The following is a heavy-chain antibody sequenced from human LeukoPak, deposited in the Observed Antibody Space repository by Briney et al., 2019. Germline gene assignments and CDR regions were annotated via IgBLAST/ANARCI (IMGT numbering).Heavy chain of an antibody. Sequence: GGSLRLSCAASGFTFSSYAMSWVRQAPGKGLEWVSAISGSGGSTYYADSVKGRFTISRDNAKNSLYLQMNSLRAEDTAVYYCARAANHCSSTSCYRYYFDYWGQGTLVTVSS. CDR2: ISGSGGST. D-gene: IGHD2-2*01. CDR1: GFTFSSYA. V-gene: IGHV3-23*01. CDR3: ARAANHCSSTSCYRYYFDY. J-gene: IGHJ4*02.